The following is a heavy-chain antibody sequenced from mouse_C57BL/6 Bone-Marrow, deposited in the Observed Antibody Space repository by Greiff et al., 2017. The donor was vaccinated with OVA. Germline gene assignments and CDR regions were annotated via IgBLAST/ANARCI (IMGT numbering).Heavy chain of an antibody. Sequence: VQLQQSGAELMKPGASVKLSCKATGYTFTGYWIAWVKQRPGHGLEWIGEILPGSGSTYYNEKFKGKATFTADTSSNTAYMQLSRLTTEDSAIYYCASVIATVVAHWYFDGWGTGTTVTVSS. V-gene: IGHV1-9*01. CDR3: ASVIATVVAHWYFDG. CDR1: GYTFTGYW. D-gene: IGHD1-1*01. CDR2: ILPGSGST. J-gene: IGHJ1*03.